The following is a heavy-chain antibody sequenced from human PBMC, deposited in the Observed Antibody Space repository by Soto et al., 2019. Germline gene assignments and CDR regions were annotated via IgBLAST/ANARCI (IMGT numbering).Heavy chain of an antibody. CDR3: AMVSGHYYYGVDV. V-gene: IGHV4-30-4*01. Sequence: QVQLQESGPGPLKPSETLSLTSNVFGGYISSGDYYWSWIRQPPGNGLQYIGYIYYGGNTNYTPSRKRRLTMSIDRSENHFSLTLTSVTAADTAVSYCAMVSGHYYYGVDVWGQWTTVIVSS. J-gene: IGHJ6*02. CDR2: IYYGGNT. CDR1: GGYISSGDYY.